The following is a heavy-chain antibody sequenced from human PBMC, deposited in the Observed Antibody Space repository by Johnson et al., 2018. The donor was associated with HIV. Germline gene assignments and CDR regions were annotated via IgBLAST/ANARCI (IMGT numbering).Heavy chain of an antibody. V-gene: IGHV3-20*04. CDR3: AREDEGATGYDSSGYYPFDI. J-gene: IGHJ3*02. D-gene: IGHD3-22*01. Sequence: MQLVESGGGVVQPGGSLRLSCAASGFTFSSYWMHWVRQVPGKGLVWVSGINWNGGSTGYADSVKGRFTISRDNAKNSLYLQMNSLRVEETALYYCAREDEGATGYDSSGYYPFDIWGQGTRVTVSS. CDR2: INWNGGST. CDR1: GFTFSSYW.